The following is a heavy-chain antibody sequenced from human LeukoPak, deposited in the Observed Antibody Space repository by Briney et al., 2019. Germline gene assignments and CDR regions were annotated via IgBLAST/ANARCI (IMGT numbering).Heavy chain of an antibody. J-gene: IGHJ4*02. Sequence: SETLSLTCTVSGGSISSGSYYWSWIRQPAGKGLEWIGRIYTSGSTNYNPSLKSRVTMSVDTSKNQFSLKLSSVTAADTAVYYCARDVGDYWGQGTLVTVSS. CDR3: ARDVGDY. CDR2: IYTSGST. D-gene: IGHD3-10*01. V-gene: IGHV4-61*02. CDR1: GGSISSGSYY.